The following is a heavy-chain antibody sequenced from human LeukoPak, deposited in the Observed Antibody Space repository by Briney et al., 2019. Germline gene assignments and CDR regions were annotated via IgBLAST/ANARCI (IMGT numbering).Heavy chain of an antibody. J-gene: IGHJ4*02. CDR3: AKGGSGWYVVYYFDY. CDR1: GFTFSSYG. D-gene: IGHD6-19*01. V-gene: IGHV3-23*01. CDR2: ISGSGGST. Sequence: GGSLRLSCAASGFTFSSYGMSWVRQAPGKGLEWVSAISGSGGSTYYADSVKGRFTISRDNSKNTLYLQMNSLRAEDTAAYYCAKGGSGWYVVYYFDYWGQGTLVTVSS.